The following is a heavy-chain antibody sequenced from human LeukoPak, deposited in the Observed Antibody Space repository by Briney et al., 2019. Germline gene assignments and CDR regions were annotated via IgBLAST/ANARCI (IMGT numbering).Heavy chain of an antibody. CDR1: GFTFSGSA. Sequence: GSLRLSCAASGFTFSGSAMHWVRQASGKGLEWVGRIRSKANSYATAYAASVKGRFTISRDDSKNAAYLQMNSLRAEDTAVYYCARADTTNSVAFDIWGQGTMVTVSS. J-gene: IGHJ3*02. CDR3: ARADTTNSVAFDI. V-gene: IGHV3-73*01. CDR2: IRSKANSYAT. D-gene: IGHD1-26*01.